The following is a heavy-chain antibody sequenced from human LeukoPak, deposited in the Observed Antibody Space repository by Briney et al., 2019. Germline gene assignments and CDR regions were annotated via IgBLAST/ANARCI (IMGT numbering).Heavy chain of an antibody. Sequence: SETLSLTCAVSGYSISSGYYWGWIRQPPGQGLEWIGSIYHSGSTYYNPSLKSRVTISVDTSKNQFSLKLSSVTAADTAVYYCAREITFGGVIVQHFDYWGQGTLVTVSS. CDR3: AREITFGGVIVQHFDY. V-gene: IGHV4-38-2*02. CDR1: GYSISSGYY. D-gene: IGHD3-16*02. J-gene: IGHJ4*02. CDR2: IYHSGST.